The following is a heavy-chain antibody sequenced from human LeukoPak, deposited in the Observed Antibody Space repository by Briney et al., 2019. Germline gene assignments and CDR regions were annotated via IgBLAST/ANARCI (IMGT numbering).Heavy chain of an antibody. J-gene: IGHJ4*02. CDR1: GYTFTGNH. D-gene: IGHD3-10*01. CDR2: INPNNGAT. Sequence: GASVKVSCKASGYTFTGNHLHWLRQAPGQGLEWMGWINPNNGATHYVRKFQGRVTMTRDTSVSTAYLELNRLISDDTALYYCARGSPSNRGPNYSSFGDWGQGTLVTVSS. CDR3: ARGSPSNRGPNYSSFGD. V-gene: IGHV1-2*02.